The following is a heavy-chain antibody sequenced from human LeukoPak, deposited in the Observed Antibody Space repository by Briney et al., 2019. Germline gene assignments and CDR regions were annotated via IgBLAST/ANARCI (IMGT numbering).Heavy chain of an antibody. V-gene: IGHV3-23*01. CDR3: ANEIRPNDH. J-gene: IGHJ4*02. Sequence: GGSLRLSRAASGFTVSSNYMSWVRQAPGKGLEWVSAISISGGSTYYADSVKGRFTISRDNSKNTLYLQMNSLRPEDTAVYYCANEIRPNDHWGQGTLVTVSS. D-gene: IGHD4-17*01. CDR1: GFTVSSNY. CDR2: ISISGGST.